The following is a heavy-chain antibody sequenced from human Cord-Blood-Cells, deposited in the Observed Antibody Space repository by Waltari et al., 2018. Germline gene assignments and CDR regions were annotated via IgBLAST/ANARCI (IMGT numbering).Heavy chain of an antibody. Sequence: QVQLQQWGAGLLKPSETLSLTCAVYGGSFSGYYWSWIRQPPGTGLEWIGEINHSGSTNYNPSLKSRVTISVDTSKNQFSLKLSSVTAADTAVYYCARYLDDSIAAAGTSAFDIWGQGTMVTVSS. D-gene: IGHD6-13*01. J-gene: IGHJ3*02. V-gene: IGHV4-34*01. CDR1: GGSFSGYY. CDR2: INHSGST. CDR3: ARYLDDSIAAAGTSAFDI.